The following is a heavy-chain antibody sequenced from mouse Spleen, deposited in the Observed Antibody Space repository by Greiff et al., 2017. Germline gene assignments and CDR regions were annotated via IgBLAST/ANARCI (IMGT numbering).Heavy chain of an antibody. J-gene: IGHJ1*03. CDR1: GFNIKDDY. V-gene: IGHV14-4*01. D-gene: IGHD1-2*01. Sequence: VQLQQSGAELVRPGASVKLSCTASGFNIKDDYMHWVKQRPEQGLEWIGWIDPENGDTEYASKFQGKATITADTSSNTAYLQLSSLTSEDTAVYYCTTPISGFWYFDVWGTGTTVTVSS. CDR3: TTPISGFWYFDV. CDR2: IDPENGDT.